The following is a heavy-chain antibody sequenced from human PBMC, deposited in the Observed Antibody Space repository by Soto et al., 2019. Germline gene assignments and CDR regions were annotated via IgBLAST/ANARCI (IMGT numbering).Heavy chain of an antibody. Sequence: GASVKVSCKASGYTFTSYGISWVRQAPGQGLEWMGWISAYNGNTNYAQKLQGRVTMTTDTSTSTAYMELRSLRSDDTAVYYCARDRSGYCSGGSRRPHYYYYGMDVWGQGTTVTVSS. D-gene: IGHD2-15*01. CDR2: ISAYNGNT. V-gene: IGHV1-18*04. CDR3: ARDRSGYCSGGSRRPHYYYYGMDV. CDR1: GYTFTSYG. J-gene: IGHJ6*02.